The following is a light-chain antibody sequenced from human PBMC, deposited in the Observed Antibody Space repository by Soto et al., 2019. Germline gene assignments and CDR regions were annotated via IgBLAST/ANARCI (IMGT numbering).Light chain of an antibody. J-gene: IGLJ1*01. CDR2: EVS. Sequence: QSALTQPASVSGSPGQSITISCTGSSSDIGAYNYVSWFQHYPGKAPKLIISEVSNRPSGVSNRFSGSKSGTAASLHISGLQTEDEADYFCFSFTTDWTHVFGTGPKVTVL. CDR3: FSFTTDWTHV. V-gene: IGLV2-14*01. CDR1: SSDIGAYNY.